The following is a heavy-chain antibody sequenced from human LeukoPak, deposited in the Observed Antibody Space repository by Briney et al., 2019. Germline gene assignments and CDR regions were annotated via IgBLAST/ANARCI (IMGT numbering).Heavy chain of an antibody. CDR1: GGTFSSYA. D-gene: IGHD1/OR15-1a*01. CDR3: AREETGTGSNWFDP. CDR2: IIPIFGTA. Sequence: SVKVSCKASGGTFSSYAISWVRQAPGQGLEWMGGIIPIFGTANYAQKFQGRVTITADESTSTAYMELSSLRSEDTAVYYCAREETGTGSNWFDPWGQGTLVTVSS. V-gene: IGHV1-69*01. J-gene: IGHJ5*02.